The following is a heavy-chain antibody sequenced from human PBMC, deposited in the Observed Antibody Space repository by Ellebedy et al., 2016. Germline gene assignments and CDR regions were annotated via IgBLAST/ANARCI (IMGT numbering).Heavy chain of an antibody. J-gene: IGHJ4*02. Sequence: GESLKISXQGSGYIFTNNRIGWVRQMPGKGLEWMGIIYPGDSDTRYSPSFQGQVTISADKSISTAYLQWSSLKASDTAMYYCARGGDYVNRYFDYWGQGTLVTVSS. CDR1: GYIFTNNR. CDR2: IYPGDSDT. V-gene: IGHV5-51*01. CDR3: ARGGDYVNRYFDY. D-gene: IGHD4-17*01.